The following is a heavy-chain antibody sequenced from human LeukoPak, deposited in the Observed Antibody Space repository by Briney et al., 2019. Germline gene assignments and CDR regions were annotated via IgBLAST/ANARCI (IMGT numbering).Heavy chain of an antibody. CDR1: GGSFSGYY. D-gene: IGHD3-10*01. J-gene: IGHJ4*02. Sequence: PSETLSLTCAVYGGSFSGYYWSWIRQPPGKGLEWIGEINHSGSTNYNPSLKSRVTISVDTSKNQFSLKLSSVTAADTAVYYCARGLYYYGSGSYSDLDYWGQGTLVTVSS. CDR3: ARGLYYYGSGSYSDLDY. V-gene: IGHV4-34*01. CDR2: INHSGST.